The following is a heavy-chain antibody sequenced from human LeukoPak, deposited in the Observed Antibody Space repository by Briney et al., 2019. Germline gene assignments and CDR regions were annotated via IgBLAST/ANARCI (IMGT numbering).Heavy chain of an antibody. V-gene: IGHV4-34*01. CDR2: INHSGST. J-gene: IGHJ4*02. CDR3: ATGVAAGPFDY. Sequence: SETLSLTCAVYGGSFSGYYWSWISQPRGKGLEWIGEINHSGSTNYNPSLKSRVTISVDTSKNQFSLKLSSVTAADTAVYYCATGVAAGPFDYWGQGTLVTVSS. CDR1: GGSFSGYY. D-gene: IGHD6-6*01.